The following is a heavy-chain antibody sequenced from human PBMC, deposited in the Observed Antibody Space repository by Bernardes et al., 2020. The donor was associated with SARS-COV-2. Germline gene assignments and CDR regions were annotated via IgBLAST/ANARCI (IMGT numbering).Heavy chain of an antibody. D-gene: IGHD1-26*01. CDR3: AVSPNLLFTVGPMIGWFDP. CDR2: IYYTGET. J-gene: IGHJ5*02. CDR1: GGSISSRSYF. V-gene: IGHV4-39*01. Sequence: SEPLSLTCSVSGGSISSRSYFWGWIRQPPGKGLEWIGNIYYTGETYYNPSLKSRLTLSVDTSKNQFSLKLTSVTAADTAVYYCAVSPNLLFTVGPMIGWFDPWGQGTLVTVSS.